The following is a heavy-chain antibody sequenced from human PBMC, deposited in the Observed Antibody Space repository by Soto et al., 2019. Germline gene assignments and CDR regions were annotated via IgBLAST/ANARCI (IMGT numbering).Heavy chain of an antibody. CDR2: IGIAGDT. Sequence: PGGSLRLSCAASGFTFSSYDMHWVRQGTGKGLEWISGIGIAGDTYYPGSVKGRFTISRENAKNSLYLQMNNLRAGDTAMYYCVGSITGTTDFDYWGRGTLVTVYS. V-gene: IGHV3-13*01. J-gene: IGHJ4*02. CDR3: VGSITGTTDFDY. CDR1: GFTFSSYD. D-gene: IGHD1-7*01.